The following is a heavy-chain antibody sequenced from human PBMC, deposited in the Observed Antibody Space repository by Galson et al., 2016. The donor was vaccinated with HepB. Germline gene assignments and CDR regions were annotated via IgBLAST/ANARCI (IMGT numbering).Heavy chain of an antibody. CDR2: IDWEDDK. CDR1: GFSLPTTGMC. Sequence: PALVKPTQTLTLTCTFSGFSLPTTGMCMSWIRQPPGKALGWLALIDWEDDKYYSTSLKTRLTISKDTSKNQVVLTMTNMDPVDTATYYCARMSRQNFNAFDIWGQGTMVTVSS. CDR3: ARMSRQNFNAFDI. J-gene: IGHJ3*02. V-gene: IGHV2-70*01.